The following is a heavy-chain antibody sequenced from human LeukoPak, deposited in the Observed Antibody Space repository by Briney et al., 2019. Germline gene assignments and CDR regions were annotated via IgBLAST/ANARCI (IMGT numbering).Heavy chain of an antibody. D-gene: IGHD6-13*01. V-gene: IGHV3-21*01. J-gene: IGHJ5*02. Sequence: GGSLRLSCAASGFTFSSYSMNWVRQAPGKGLEWVSSISSSSSYIYYADSVKGRFTISRDNAKNSLYLQMNSLRAEDTAVYYCASLSWYSDWFDPSGQGTLVTVSS. CDR2: ISSSSSYI. CDR1: GFTFSSYS. CDR3: ASLSWYSDWFDP.